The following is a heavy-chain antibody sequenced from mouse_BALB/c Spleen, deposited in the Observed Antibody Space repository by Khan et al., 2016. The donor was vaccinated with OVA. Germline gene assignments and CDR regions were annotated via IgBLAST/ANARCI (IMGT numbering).Heavy chain of an antibody. V-gene: IGHV3-2*02. J-gene: IGHJ2*01. CDR2: ISYSGGT. CDR1: AYSITSGYA. D-gene: IGHD1-1*01. CDR3: ERGNYYGYYFDY. Sequence: QLEESGPGLVKPSQSLSLTCTVTAYSITSGYAWNWIRQFPGNKLEWIGYISYSGGTSYNPSLKSRISITRDTSKNQFFMQLNSVTTEDTATYYGERGNYYGYYFDYWGQGTPLTVSS.